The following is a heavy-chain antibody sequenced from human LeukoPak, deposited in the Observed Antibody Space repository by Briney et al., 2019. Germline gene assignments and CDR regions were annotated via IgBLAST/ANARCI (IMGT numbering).Heavy chain of an antibody. CDR1: GGSFSGYY. Sequence: SETLSLTCAVYGGSFSGYYWSWIRQPPGKGLEWIGEINHSGSTNYNPSLKSRVTISVDTSKNQFSLKLSSVTAAGTAVYYCARLTTNFDYWGQGTLVTVSS. V-gene: IGHV4-34*01. J-gene: IGHJ4*02. CDR3: ARLTTNFDY. D-gene: IGHD4-11*01. CDR2: INHSGST.